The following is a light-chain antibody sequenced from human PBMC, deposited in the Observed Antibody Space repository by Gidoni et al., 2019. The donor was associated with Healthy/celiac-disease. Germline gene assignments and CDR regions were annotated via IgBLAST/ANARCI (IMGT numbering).Light chain of an antibody. J-gene: IGKJ2*01. V-gene: IGKV3-20*01. CDR2: GAS. CDR3: QQYGSSPPYT. CDR1: QSVSSSY. Sequence: EIVFTHSPGTLSLSPGERATLSCRASQSVSSSYLAWYQQKPGQAPRLLIYGASSRDTGIPDRFSGSGSGTDFTLTISRLEPEDFAVYYCQQYGSSPPYTFGQGTKMEIK.